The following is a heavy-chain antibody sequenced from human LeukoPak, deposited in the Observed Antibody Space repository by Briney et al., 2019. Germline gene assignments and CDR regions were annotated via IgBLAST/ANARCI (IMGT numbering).Heavy chain of an antibody. CDR3: ASNIHHQNYYYYGVDV. D-gene: IGHD1-14*01. Sequence: KASETLSLTCTVSGGSISSSSYYWGWIRQPPGKGLEWIGSIYYSGSAYYNPSLKSRVTISVDTSKNQFSLKLSSVTAADTAVYYCASNIHHQNYYYYGVDVWGQGTTVTVSS. CDR2: IYYSGSA. J-gene: IGHJ6*02. CDR1: GGSISSSSYY. V-gene: IGHV4-39*01.